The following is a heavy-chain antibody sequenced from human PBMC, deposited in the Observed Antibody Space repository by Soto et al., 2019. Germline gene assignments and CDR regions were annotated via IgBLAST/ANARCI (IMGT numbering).Heavy chain of an antibody. CDR2: ISGSGGST. J-gene: IGHJ6*02. CDR1: GFTFSSYA. D-gene: IGHD5-12*01. V-gene: IGHV3-23*01. CDR3: AKGGGYSGYEVDYYYGMDV. Sequence: GGSLRLSCAASGFTFSSYAMSWVRQAPGKGLEWVSAISGSGGSTYYADSVKGRFTISRDNSKNTLYLQMNSLRAEDTAVYYSAKGGGYSGYEVDYYYGMDVWGQGTTVTVSS.